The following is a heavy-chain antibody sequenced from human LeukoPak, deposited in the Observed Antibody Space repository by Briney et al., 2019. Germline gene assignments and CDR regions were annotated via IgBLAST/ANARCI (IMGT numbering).Heavy chain of an antibody. J-gene: IGHJ4*02. D-gene: IGHD3-22*01. CDR3: ARRRYYDSSGYYYDY. CDR1: GGSISSYY. CDR2: IYTSGST. Sequence: SQTLSLTCTVSGGSISSYYWSWIRQPPGKGLEWIGYIYTSGSTNYNPSLKSRVTISVDTSKNQFSLKLSSVTAADTGVYYCARRRYYDSSGYYYDYWGQGTLVTVSS. V-gene: IGHV4-4*09.